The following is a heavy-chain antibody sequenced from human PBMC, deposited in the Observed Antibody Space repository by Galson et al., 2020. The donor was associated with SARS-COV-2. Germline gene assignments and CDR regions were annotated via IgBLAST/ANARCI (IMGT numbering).Heavy chain of an antibody. V-gene: IGHV4-39*01. D-gene: IGHD3-22*01. Sequence: SETLSLTCTVSGGSIISSSHYWVWIRQPPGKGLEWVGTINFRGSTFYNPSLNSRVTISVDTSKNQCSLKLSSVTAADTAVYFCARRDSSSYYQPLDYLDYWGQGALVTVSS. J-gene: IGHJ4*02. CDR1: GGSIISSSHY. CDR2: INFRGST. CDR3: ARRDSSSYYQPLDYLDY.